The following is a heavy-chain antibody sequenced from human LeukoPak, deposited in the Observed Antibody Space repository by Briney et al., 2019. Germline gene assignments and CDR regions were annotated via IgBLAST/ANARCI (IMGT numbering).Heavy chain of an antibody. CDR1: GFTFRSYE. CDR3: AKDLGYSSGWQGGYFDY. CDR2: ISGSGSST. D-gene: IGHD6-19*01. J-gene: IGHJ4*02. V-gene: IGHV3-48*03. Sequence: GGSLRLSCAASGFTFRSYEMNWVRQAPGKGLEWVSYISGSGSSTHYADSVKGRFTISRDNAKNSLYLQMNSLRAEDTAVYYCAKDLGYSSGWQGGYFDYWGQGTLVTVSS.